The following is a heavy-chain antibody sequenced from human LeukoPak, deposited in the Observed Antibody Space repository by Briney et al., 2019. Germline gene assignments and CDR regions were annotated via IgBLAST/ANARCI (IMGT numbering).Heavy chain of an antibody. CDR2: IRQDGSEK. J-gene: IGHJ3*02. D-gene: IGHD6-13*01. Sequence: GGSLRLSCAASGFTFSSYWMSWVRQAPGKGLEWVANIRQDGSEKYYVDSVKGRFTISRDNAKNSLYLQTNSLRAEDTAVYYCARDRRRIAAAGTEVEDAFDIWGQGTMVTVSS. CDR3: ARDRRRIAAAGTEVEDAFDI. CDR1: GFTFSSYW. V-gene: IGHV3-7*01.